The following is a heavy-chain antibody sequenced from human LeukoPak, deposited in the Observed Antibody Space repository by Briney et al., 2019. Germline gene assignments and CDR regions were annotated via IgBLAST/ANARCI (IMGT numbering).Heavy chain of an antibody. J-gene: IGHJ4*02. CDR2: IKKDGSEK. CDR1: GFTFSSHW. Sequence: GGSLRLSCAASGFTFSSHWMSWVRQAPGKGLEWVANIKKDGSEKYYVDSVKGRFTISRDNAKTSLYLQMNSLRAEDTAVYYCARDLSGITGYTYGRGIDYWGQGTLVTVSS. D-gene: IGHD5-18*01. CDR3: ARDLSGITGYTYGRGIDY. V-gene: IGHV3-7*01.